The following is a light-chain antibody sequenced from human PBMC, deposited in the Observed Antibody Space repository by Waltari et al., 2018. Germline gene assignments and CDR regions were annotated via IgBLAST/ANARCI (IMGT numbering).Light chain of an antibody. CDR2: EVS. CDR3: MQTTHWRS. Sequence: EIVMTQTPLSLSVTPGQAAPITCKSSQSLLQSDGKTYLYWYLQRVGQSPQLLIYEVSKRFSGVSDRISGSGSGTDFTLTISRVETDDVGIYFCMQTTHWRSFGRGTKLEIK. V-gene: IGKV2D-29*01. CDR1: QSLLQSDGKTY. J-gene: IGKJ2*01.